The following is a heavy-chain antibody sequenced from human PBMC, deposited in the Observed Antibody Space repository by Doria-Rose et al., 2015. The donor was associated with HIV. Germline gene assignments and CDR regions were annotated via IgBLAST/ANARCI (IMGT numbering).Heavy chain of an antibody. CDR1: GVSLSSPGMG. J-gene: IGHJ4*02. CDR2: IFSYDDR. V-gene: IGHV2-26*01. CDR3: ARIKSSRWYHKYYFDF. D-gene: IGHD6-13*01. Sequence: QVTLKESGPVLVKPTETLTLTCTVSGVSLSSPGMGVSWIRQPPGKALEWLANIFSYDDRSYKTSLKSRLTISRGTSKSQVVPTMTDMDPVDTDTYYCARIKSSRWYHKYYFDFWGQGTLVIVSA.